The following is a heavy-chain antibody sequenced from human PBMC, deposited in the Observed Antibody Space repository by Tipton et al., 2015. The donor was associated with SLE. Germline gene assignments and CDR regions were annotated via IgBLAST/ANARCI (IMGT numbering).Heavy chain of an antibody. CDR3: AREGGGYCSSTSCYRRGLDY. CDR2: IYYTGST. V-gene: IGHV4-59*12. CDR1: GDSISHYY. D-gene: IGHD2-2*02. Sequence: TLSLTCTASGDSISHYYWSWIRQPPGKGLEWIGYIYYTGSTNYNPSLRSRVTVSVDTSKNQFSLKLSSVTAADTAVYYCAREGGGYCSSTSCYRRGLDYWGQGTLVTVSS. J-gene: IGHJ4*02.